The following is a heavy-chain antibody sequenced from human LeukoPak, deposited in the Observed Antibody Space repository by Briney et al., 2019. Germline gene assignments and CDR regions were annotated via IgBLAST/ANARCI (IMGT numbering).Heavy chain of an antibody. J-gene: IGHJ6*03. Sequence: ASVKVSCRASGYTFTSYGISWVRQAPGQGLEWMGWISAYNGNTNYAQKLQGRVTMTTDTSTSTAYMELRSLRSDDTAVYYCARDRCSGGSCYLGYYYYYYMDVWGKGTTVTVSS. CDR3: ARDRCSGGSCYLGYYYYYYMDV. CDR1: GYTFTSYG. V-gene: IGHV1-18*01. D-gene: IGHD2-15*01. CDR2: ISAYNGNT.